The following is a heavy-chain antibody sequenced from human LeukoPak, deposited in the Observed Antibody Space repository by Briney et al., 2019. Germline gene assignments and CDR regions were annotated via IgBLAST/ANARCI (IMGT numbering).Heavy chain of an antibody. D-gene: IGHD2-2*01. J-gene: IGHJ6*04. CDR2: IIPIFGTA. CDR1: GGTFTSYA. Sequence: GASVKVSCKASGGTFTSYAISWVRQAPGQGGEWMGGIIPIFGTANYAQKFQRSVTITADESTSPAYIALSSLRSEHQAVYYCARGAADIVVVPAALHYYYYGMDVWGKGTTVTVSS. V-gene: IGHV1-69*13. CDR3: ARGAADIVVVPAALHYYYYGMDV.